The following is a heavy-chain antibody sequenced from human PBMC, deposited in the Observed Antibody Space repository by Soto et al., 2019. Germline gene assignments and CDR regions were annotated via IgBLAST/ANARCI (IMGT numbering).Heavy chain of an antibody. V-gene: IGHV3-30*18. J-gene: IGHJ4*02. Sequence: GGSLRLSCAASGFTFTTYGMHWVRQAPGMGLEWVALISYDGSNEYYPDSVKGRFSISRDNSKNTLYLQMNSLRAEDTAVYYCAKDHTYYYDSSGYYDYWGQGTLVTVSS. D-gene: IGHD3-22*01. CDR1: GFTFTTYG. CDR2: ISYDGSNE. CDR3: AKDHTYYYDSSGYYDY.